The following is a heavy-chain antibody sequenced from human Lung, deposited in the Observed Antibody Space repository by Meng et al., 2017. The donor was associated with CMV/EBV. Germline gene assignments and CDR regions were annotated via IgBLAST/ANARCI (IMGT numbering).Heavy chain of an antibody. CDR2: MNPNRGNT. CDR3: ARGQVQCSTINCHDYRFSGMDV. J-gene: IGHJ6*02. V-gene: IGHV1-8*01. CDR1: GYTFSYYD. D-gene: IGHD2/OR15-2a*01. Sequence: SVKVSXKASGYTFSYYDIIWVRQASGQGLEWVGWMNPNRGNTAYAQKFQGRVTMTRDTSTSIAYMELSSLRSGDTAVYYCARGQVQCSTINCHDYRFSGMDVWGQGTTVTVSS.